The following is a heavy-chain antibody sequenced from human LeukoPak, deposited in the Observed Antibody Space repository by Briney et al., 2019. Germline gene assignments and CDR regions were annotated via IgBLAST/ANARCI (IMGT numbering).Heavy chain of an antibody. V-gene: IGHV1-69*13. D-gene: IGHD6-19*01. CDR2: IIPIFGTA. Sequence: SVKVSCKASGGTFSSYAISWVRQAPGQGLEWMGGIIPIFGTANYAQKFQGRVTITADESTSTAYMELSSLRSEDTAVYYCARTLTGIAVAGYDYWGQGTLVTVSS. CDR1: GGTFSSYA. CDR3: ARTLTGIAVAGYDY. J-gene: IGHJ4*02.